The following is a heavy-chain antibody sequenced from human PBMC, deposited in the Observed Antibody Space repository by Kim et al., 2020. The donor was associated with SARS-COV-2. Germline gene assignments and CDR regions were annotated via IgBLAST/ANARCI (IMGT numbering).Heavy chain of an antibody. CDR2: ISYDGNND. V-gene: IGHV3-30*18. CDR3: VKDPAMLGDTADSAS. CDR1: GFIFSSHG. J-gene: IGHJ5*02. D-gene: IGHD1-26*01. Sequence: GGSLRLSCAASGFIFSSHGIHWVRQAPGKGLEWVALISYDGNNDYYVDSVRGRFTVSRDNSRNMVYLRMNSLRREDTAVYYCVKDPAMLGDTADSASWGQGTLVTVSS.